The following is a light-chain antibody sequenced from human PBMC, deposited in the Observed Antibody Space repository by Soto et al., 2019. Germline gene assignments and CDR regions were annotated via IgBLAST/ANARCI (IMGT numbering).Light chain of an antibody. CDR2: QVT. J-gene: IGLJ1*01. CDR1: SSDLAIYNY. V-gene: IGLV2-14*01. CDR3: SSYTGSSNYV. Sequence: QSALTQPASVSGSPGQSITISCTVTSSDLAIYNYVSWYQQQPGKAPKLMIYQVTNRPSGVSNRFSGSRSGNTASLTISGLQAEDEADYYCSSYTGSSNYVFGTGTKVTVL.